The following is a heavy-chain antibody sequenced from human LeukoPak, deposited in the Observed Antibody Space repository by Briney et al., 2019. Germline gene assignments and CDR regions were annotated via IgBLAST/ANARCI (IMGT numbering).Heavy chain of an antibody. CDR1: GYTFTSYA. CDR2: INTNTGNP. J-gene: IGHJ5*02. V-gene: IGHV7-4-1*02. D-gene: IGHD3-9*01. Sequence: ASVKVSCKASGYTFTSYAMNWVRQASGQGLEWMGWINTNTGNPTYAQGFTGRFVFSLDTSVSTAYLQISSLKAEDTAVYYCARGRHDILTGLHNWFDPWGQGTLVTVSS. CDR3: ARGRHDILTGLHNWFDP.